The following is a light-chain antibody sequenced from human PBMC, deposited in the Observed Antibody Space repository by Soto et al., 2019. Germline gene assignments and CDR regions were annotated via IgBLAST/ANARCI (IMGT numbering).Light chain of an antibody. CDR3: QSYYTSLSATI. CDR2: DRG. V-gene: IGLV1-40*01. J-gene: IGLJ2*01. CDR1: SSNIGAGYD. Sequence: QSVLTQPPSVSGAPGQGVTISCTGSSSNIGAGYDVHWYQQVPGTAPKFLISDRGYRPSGVPARFSVSKSGTSASLAITGLQSEDEAVYYCQSYYTSLSATIFGGGTKVTVL.